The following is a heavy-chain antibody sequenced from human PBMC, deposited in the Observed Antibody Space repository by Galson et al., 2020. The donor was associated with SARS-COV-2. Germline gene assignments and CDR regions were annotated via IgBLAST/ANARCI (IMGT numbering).Heavy chain of an antibody. CDR2: ISSNGGST. V-gene: IGHV3-64D*08. Sequence: GESLRLSCSASGFTFSSYAMHWVRQAPGKGLEYVSAISSNGGSTYYADSVKGRFTISRDNSKNTLYLQMSSLRAEDTALYYCVKDQLITMIVVASYFDYWGQGTLVTVSS. J-gene: IGHJ4*02. D-gene: IGHD3-22*01. CDR1: GFTFSSYA. CDR3: VKDQLITMIVVASYFDY.